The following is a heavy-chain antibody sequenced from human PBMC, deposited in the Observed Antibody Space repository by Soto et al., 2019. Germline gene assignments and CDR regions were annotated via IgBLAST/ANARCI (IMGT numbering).Heavy chain of an antibody. CDR3: ARLAAGFT. V-gene: IGHV3-33*01. Sequence: QAQLVESGGGVVQPGTSLRLSCAASGLTFSSYGVHWVRQAPGKGLEWVAVIWHDGSKKYYADFVKGRFTISRDNSNNTLYLHMNTLRTEDTATYYCARLAAGFTWGQGTLVTVSS. CDR1: GLTFSSYG. D-gene: IGHD6-13*01. CDR2: IWHDGSKK. J-gene: IGHJ5*02.